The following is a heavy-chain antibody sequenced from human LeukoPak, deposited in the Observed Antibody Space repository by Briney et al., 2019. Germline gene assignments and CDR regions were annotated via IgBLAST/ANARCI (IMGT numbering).Heavy chain of an antibody. J-gene: IGHJ1*01. CDR2: ISYDGSNK. D-gene: IGHD2-15*01. CDR1: GFTFSSYA. Sequence: GGSLRPSCAASGFTFSSYAMHWVRQAPGKGLEWVAVISYDGSNKYYADSVKGRFTISRDNSKNTLYLQMNSLRAEDTAVYYCARDAPRGWLAALSMNFQHWGQGTLVTVSS. V-gene: IGHV3-30*04. CDR3: ARDAPRGWLAALSMNFQH.